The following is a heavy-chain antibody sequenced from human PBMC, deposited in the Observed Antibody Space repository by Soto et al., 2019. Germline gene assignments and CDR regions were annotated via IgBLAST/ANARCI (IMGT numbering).Heavy chain of an antibody. CDR2: IYYSGST. Sequence: SETLSLTCTVSGGSISSGGYYWSWIRQHPGKGLEWIGYIYYSGSTYYNPSLKSRVSISVDTSKNQFSLKLSSVTAADTAVYYCARAVTETTGGYYYYMDVWGKGTTVTVS. CDR3: ARAVTETTGGYYYYMDV. V-gene: IGHV4-61*08. J-gene: IGHJ6*03. D-gene: IGHD1-7*01. CDR1: GGSISSGGYY.